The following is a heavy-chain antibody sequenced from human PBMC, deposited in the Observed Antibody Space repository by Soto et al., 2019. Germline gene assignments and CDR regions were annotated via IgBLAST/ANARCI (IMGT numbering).Heavy chain of an antibody. J-gene: IGHJ2*01. V-gene: IGHV1-2*02. CDR2: INPHTGDT. CDR3: AREGGAAPGARREWYLDL. D-gene: IGHD6-25*01. Sequence: QVQLVQSGAEVKKPGASVTVSCKTSGYPLTDFYIHWVRQAPGQGLEWMAWINPHTGDTNTALKFQGRFTMTRGTSINTASMELTRLSSDDTAVYYCAREGGAAPGARREWYLDLWGRGTLVSVSS. CDR1: GYPLTDFY.